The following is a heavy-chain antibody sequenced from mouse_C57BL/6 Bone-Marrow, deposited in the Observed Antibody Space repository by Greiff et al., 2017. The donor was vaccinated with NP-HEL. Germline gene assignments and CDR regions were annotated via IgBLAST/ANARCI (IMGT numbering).Heavy chain of an antibody. CDR1: GFTFSDYG. J-gene: IGHJ2*01. CDR2: ISSGSSTI. CDR3: ARLYGQLGFDY. Sequence: EVKVVESGGGLVKPGGSLKLSCAASGFTFSDYGMHWVRQAPEKGLEWVAYISSGSSTIYYADTVKGRFTISRDNAKNTLFLQMTSLRSEDTAMYYCARLYGQLGFDYWGQGTTRTVSS. V-gene: IGHV5-17*01. D-gene: IGHD4-1*02.